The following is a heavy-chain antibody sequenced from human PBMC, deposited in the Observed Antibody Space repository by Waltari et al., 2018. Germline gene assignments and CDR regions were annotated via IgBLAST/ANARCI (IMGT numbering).Heavy chain of an antibody. V-gene: IGHV1-69*05. CDR2: IIPIFGTA. Sequence: QVQLVQSGAEVKKPGSSVKVSCKASGGTFSSYAISWVRPAPGQGLEWMGGIIPIFGTANYAQKFQGRVTITTDESTSTAYMELSSLRSEDTAVYYCATQYYYDSSGSAAFDIWGQGTMVTVSS. CDR3: ATQYYYDSSGSAAFDI. CDR1: GGTFSSYA. D-gene: IGHD3-22*01. J-gene: IGHJ3*02.